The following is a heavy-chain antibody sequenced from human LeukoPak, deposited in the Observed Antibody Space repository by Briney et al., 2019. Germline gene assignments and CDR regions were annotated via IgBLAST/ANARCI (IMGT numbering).Heavy chain of an antibody. Sequence: ASVKASCKASGYTFTGHYMHWVRQAPGQGLEWMGWINPNNGGTNYAQRFQGRVTMTRDTSISTAYMEVNRLRSDDTAVHYCAKDPRGSIAARKIFEYWGQGTLVTVSS. CDR3: AKDPRGSIAARKIFEY. J-gene: IGHJ4*02. CDR1: GYTFTGHY. V-gene: IGHV1-2*02. CDR2: INPNNGGT. D-gene: IGHD6-6*01.